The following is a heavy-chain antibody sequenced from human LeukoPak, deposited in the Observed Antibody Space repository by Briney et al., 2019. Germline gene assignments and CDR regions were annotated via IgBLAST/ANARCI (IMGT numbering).Heavy chain of an antibody. CDR2: IYHSGST. Sequence: SGTLSLTCAVSGGSINSGGYSWSWIRQPPGKGLEWMGYIYHSGSTYYNPSLKSRVTMSVGRSKNHFSLKLNSVTAADTAVYYCARGYGTFDFWGQGILVTVSS. V-gene: IGHV4-30-2*01. D-gene: IGHD5-18*01. CDR3: ARGYGTFDF. CDR1: GGSINSGGYS. J-gene: IGHJ4*02.